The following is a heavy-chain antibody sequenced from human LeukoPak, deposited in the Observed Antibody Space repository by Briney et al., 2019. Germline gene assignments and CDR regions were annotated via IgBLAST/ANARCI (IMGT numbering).Heavy chain of an antibody. CDR2: SITVGAP. CDR3: ARATLKAGNDAFDI. D-gene: IGHD5-12*01. Sequence: SETLSSPALSLVAPSVVTTGAGSGSPQGRDWSGLGISITVGAPTTTPPLKSRVTISVDTSKNQFSLKLSSVTAADTAVYYCARATLKAGNDAFDIWGQGTMVTVSS. V-gene: IGHV4-59*01. J-gene: IGHJ3*02. CDR1: VAPSVVTT.